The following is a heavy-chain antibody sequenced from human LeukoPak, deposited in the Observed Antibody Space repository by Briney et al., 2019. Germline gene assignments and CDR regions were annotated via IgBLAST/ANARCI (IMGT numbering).Heavy chain of an antibody. J-gene: IGHJ6*02. D-gene: IGHD3-3*01. CDR3: ASLLRPLSFYYYGMDV. V-gene: IGHV4-34*01. CDR2: INHSGST. CDR1: GGSFSGHY. Sequence: SETLSLTCAVYGGSFSGHYWSWIRQPPGKGLEWIGEINHSGSTNYNPSLKSRVTISVDTSKNQFSLQLSSVSAADTAVYYCASLLRPLSFYYYGMDVWGPGTTVTVSS.